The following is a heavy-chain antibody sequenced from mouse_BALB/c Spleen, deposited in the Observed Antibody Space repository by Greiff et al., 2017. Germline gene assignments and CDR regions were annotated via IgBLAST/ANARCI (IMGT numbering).Heavy chain of an antibody. D-gene: IGHD1-1*01. CDR3: AREAYYYGSSIDY. J-gene: IGHJ2*01. CDR2: ISYDGSN. Sequence: EVQLQQSGPGLVKPSQSLSLTCSVTGYSITSGYYWNWIRQFPGNKLEWMGYISYDGSNNYNPSLKNRISITRDTSKNQFFLKLNSVTTEDTATYYCAREAYYYGSSIDYWGQGTTLTVSS. CDR1: GYSITSGYY. V-gene: IGHV3-6*02.